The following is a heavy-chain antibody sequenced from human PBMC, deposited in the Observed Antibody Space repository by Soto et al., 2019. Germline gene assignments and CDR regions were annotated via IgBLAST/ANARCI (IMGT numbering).Heavy chain of an antibody. J-gene: IGHJ4*02. D-gene: IGHD2-15*01. CDR1: CASFSSNSWR. Sequence: SETXSLTCRLSCASFSSNSWRWCWMRQPPGKGLDWIGSISYTGTTYYSPSLKSLVTISSETYKKQFSLKLDSATAADTDVYYCERLVVVSKVANVWGQGTLVTVSS. V-gene: IGHV4-39*01. CDR2: ISYTGTT. CDR3: ERLVVVSKVANV.